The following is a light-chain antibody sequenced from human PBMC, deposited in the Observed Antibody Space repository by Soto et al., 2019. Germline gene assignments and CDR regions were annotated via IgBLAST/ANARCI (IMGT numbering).Light chain of an antibody. CDR2: GAS. CDR3: QQYGSSPGT. Sequence: EIVLTQSPGTLSLSPGERATLSCRASQSVSSSYLAWYQQKPGQAPRLLIYGASSRATGIPDRFSGSGSGTDFTRIISRLEPEDFAVYYCQQYGSSPGTFGQGTKVEI. V-gene: IGKV3-20*01. CDR1: QSVSSSY. J-gene: IGKJ1*01.